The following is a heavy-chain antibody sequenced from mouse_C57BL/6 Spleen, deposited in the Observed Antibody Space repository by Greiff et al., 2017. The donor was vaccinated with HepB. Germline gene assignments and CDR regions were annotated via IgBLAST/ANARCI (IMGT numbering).Heavy chain of an antibody. CDR1: GYTFTSYT. J-gene: IGHJ4*01. Sequence: QVQLQQSGAELARPGASVKMSCKASGYTFTSYTMHWVKQRPGQGLEWIGYINPSSGYTKYNQKFKDKATLTADKASSTAYMQLSSLTSEDSAVYYCERGDYSNVFYAMDYWGQGTSVTVSS. CDR3: ERGDYSNVFYAMDY. V-gene: IGHV1-4*01. CDR2: INPSSGYT. D-gene: IGHD2-5*01.